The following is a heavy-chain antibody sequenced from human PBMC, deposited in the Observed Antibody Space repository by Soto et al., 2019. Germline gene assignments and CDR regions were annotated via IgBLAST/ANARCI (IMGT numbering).Heavy chain of an antibody. CDR3: ARELLWFGELSYPERWFDP. V-gene: IGHV4-61*01. CDR1: GGSVSSGSYY. CDR2: IYYSGST. J-gene: IGHJ5*02. D-gene: IGHD3-10*01. Sequence: SETLSLTCTVSGGSVSSGSYYWSWIRQPPGKGLEWIGYIYYSGSTNYNPSLKSRVTISVDTSKNQFSLKLSSVTAADAAVYYCARELLWFGELSYPERWFDPWGQGTLVTVSS.